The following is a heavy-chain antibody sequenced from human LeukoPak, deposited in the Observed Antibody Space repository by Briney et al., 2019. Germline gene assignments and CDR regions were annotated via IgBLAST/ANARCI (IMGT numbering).Heavy chain of an antibody. CDR3: ARAIDHDYHDYYFDS. J-gene: IGHJ4*02. V-gene: IGHV4-34*01. Sequence: SETLSLTCAVYGGSFSGYYWSWIRQPPGKGLEWIGEINHSGSTNYNPSLKSRVTISVDTSKNQFSLKLSSVTAADTAVYYCARAIDHDYHDYYFDSWGQGTLVTVSS. CDR2: INHSGST. D-gene: IGHD4-17*01. CDR1: GGSFSGYY.